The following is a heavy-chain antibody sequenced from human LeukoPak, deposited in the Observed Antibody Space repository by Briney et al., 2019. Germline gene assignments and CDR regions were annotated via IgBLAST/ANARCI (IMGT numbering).Heavy chain of an antibody. CDR1: GFTFNDYG. J-gene: IGHJ4*02. V-gene: IGHV3-33*01. D-gene: IGHD5-12*01. CDR3: ARAYSRESGYDFVFGY. Sequence: GGSLRLSCAASGFTFNDYGMHWVRQAPGKGLEWVAVIRYDGSTIYYADSVKGQFTISRDDFKKTLYLQMDSLRAEDTAVYYCARAYSRESGYDFVFGYWGQGTLVTVSS. CDR2: IRYDGSTI.